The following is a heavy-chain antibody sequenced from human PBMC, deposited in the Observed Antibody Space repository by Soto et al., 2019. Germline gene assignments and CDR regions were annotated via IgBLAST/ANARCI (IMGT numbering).Heavy chain of an antibody. CDR2: INHSGST. V-gene: IGHV4-34*01. CDR1: GGSFSGYY. J-gene: IGHJ4*02. CDR3: AIVDDYGDYGGLDY. Sequence: TLSLTCAVYGGSFSGYYWSWIRQPPGKGLEWIGEINHSGSTNYNPSLKSRVTISVDTSKNQFSLKLSSVTAADTAVYYCAIVDDYGDYGGLDYWGQGTLVTVSS. D-gene: IGHD4-17*01.